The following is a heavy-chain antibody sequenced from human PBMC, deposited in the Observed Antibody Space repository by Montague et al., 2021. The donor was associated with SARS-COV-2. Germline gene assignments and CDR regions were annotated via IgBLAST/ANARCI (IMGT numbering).Heavy chain of an antibody. V-gene: IGHV4-34*01. D-gene: IGHD3-10*01. Sequence: SETLSLTCAVYGGFFGGYYWSWIRQHPGKGLEWIGEINHSGSTNYNTSLKSRVTIAVDTSKNQFSLKLSSVTAADTAVYYCARVRYYGSGTSLGMDVWGQGTTVTVSS. CDR1: GGFFGGYY. J-gene: IGHJ6*02. CDR2: INHSGST. CDR3: ARVRYYGSGTSLGMDV.